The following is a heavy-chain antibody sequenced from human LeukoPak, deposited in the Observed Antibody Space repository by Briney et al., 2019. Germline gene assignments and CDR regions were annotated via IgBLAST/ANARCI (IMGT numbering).Heavy chain of an antibody. V-gene: IGHV1-18*01. D-gene: IGHD3-3*01. J-gene: IGHJ4*02. CDR1: GYTFTSYG. Sequence: GASVKVSCKASGYTFTSYGISWVRQAPGQGLEWMGWISAYNGNTNYAQKLQGRATMTTDTSTSTAYMELRSLRSDDTAVYYCVAIVGATYYDFWSGYYLFDYWGQGTLVTVSS. CDR2: ISAYNGNT. CDR3: VAIVGATYYDFWSGYYLFDY.